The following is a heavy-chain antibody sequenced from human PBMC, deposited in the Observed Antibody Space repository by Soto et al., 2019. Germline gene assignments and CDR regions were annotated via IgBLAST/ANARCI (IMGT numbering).Heavy chain of an antibody. Sequence: PSETLSLTCTVSGGSISNYYWSWIRQPPGKGLEWIGYIYYSGSTNYNPSLKSRVTISVDTSKNQFSLKLSSVTAADTAVYYCARDSSGRITGSQARYYFDYWGQGTLVTVPS. D-gene: IGHD1-20*01. J-gene: IGHJ4*02. CDR3: ARDSSGRITGSQARYYFDY. V-gene: IGHV4-59*01. CDR1: GGSISNYY. CDR2: IYYSGST.